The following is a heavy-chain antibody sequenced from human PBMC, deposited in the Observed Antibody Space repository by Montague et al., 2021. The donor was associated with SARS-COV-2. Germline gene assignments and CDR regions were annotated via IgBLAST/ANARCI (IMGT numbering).Heavy chain of an antibody. V-gene: IGHV3-30-3*01. D-gene: IGHD6-13*01. CDR2: ISYDGSNK. J-gene: IGHJ4*02. Sequence: SLRLSCAASGFTFSSCAMHWVRQAPGKGLEWVAVISYDGSNKYYADSVKGRFTISRDNSKNTLYLQMNSLRAEDTAVYYCAREPLAAAGYYFDYWGQGTLVTVSS. CDR1: GFTFSSCA. CDR3: AREPLAAAGYYFDY.